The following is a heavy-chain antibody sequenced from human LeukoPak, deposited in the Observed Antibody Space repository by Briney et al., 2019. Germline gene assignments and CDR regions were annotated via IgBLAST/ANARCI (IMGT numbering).Heavy chain of an antibody. CDR1: GGSISSSSYY. J-gene: IGHJ5*02. D-gene: IGHD3-10*01. Sequence: PSETLSLTCTVSGGSISSSSYYWGWIRQPPGKGLEWIGSIYYSGGTYYNPSLKSRVTISVDTSKNQFSLKLSSVTAADTAVYYCARLNYYGSGSYELDPWGQGTLVTVSS. CDR2: IYYSGGT. V-gene: IGHV4-39*01. CDR3: ARLNYYGSGSYELDP.